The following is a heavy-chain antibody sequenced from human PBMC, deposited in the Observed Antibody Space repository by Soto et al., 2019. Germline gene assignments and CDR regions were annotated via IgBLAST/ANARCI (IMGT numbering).Heavy chain of an antibody. Sequence: QVQLVESGGGVVQPGRSLRLSCAASGFTFSSYAMHWVRQAPGKGLEWVAVISYDGSNKYYADSVKGRFTISRDNSKNTLYLQMNSLRAEHPALYYCATEDVLLHYPIDLWGQGTPLTVSS. D-gene: IGHD3-10*01. J-gene: IGHJ6*02. CDR3: ATEDVLLHYPIDL. CDR2: ISYDGSNK. CDR1: GFTFSSYA. V-gene: IGHV3-30-3*01.